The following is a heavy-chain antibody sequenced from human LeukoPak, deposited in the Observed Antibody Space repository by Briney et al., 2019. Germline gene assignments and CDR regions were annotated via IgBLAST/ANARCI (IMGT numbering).Heavy chain of an antibody. CDR2: FTASGGRT. D-gene: IGHD3-22*01. Sequence: GGSLRLSCAASGFTFSSYSMSWVRRAPGKGLEWVSVFTASGGRTYYADSVKGRFTISRDNSKNTLYLQMNSLRAEDTAVYHCAKERDNSGVFFASWGQGIPVIVSS. J-gene: IGHJ4*02. V-gene: IGHV3-23*01. CDR1: GFTFSSYS. CDR3: AKERDNSGVFFAS.